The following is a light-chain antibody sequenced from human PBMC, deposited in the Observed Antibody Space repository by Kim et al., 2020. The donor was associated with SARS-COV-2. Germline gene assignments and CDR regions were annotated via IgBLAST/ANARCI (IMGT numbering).Light chain of an antibody. CDR3: QQYYSYPWT. V-gene: IGKV1-8*01. CDR1: QGISSY. CDR2: AAS. J-gene: IGKJ1*01. Sequence: AIRMTQSPSSFSASTGDRVTITCRASQGISSYLAWYQQIPGKAPKLLIYAASTLQSGVPSRFSGSGSGTDFTLTISCLQSEDFATYYCQQYYSYPWTLGQGTKVDIK.